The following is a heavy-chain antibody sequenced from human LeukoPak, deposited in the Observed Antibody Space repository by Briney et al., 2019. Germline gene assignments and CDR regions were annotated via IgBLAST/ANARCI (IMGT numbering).Heavy chain of an antibody. V-gene: IGHV4-39*01. CDR1: GDSISSSDYY. CDR2: ISYSGST. J-gene: IGHJ4*02. Sequence: SETLSLTCTVSGDSISSSDYYWGWIRQPPGKGPGWIGTISYSGSTYYNPSLQSRVTISVDTSKNQFSLELSSVTAADTAVYYCARGSRRLADFHYWGQGTLVTVSS. CDR3: ARGSRRLADFHY. D-gene: IGHD1-26*01.